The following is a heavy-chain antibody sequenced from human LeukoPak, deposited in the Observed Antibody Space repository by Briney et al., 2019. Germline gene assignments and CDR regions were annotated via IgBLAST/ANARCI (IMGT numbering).Heavy chain of an antibody. CDR2: ISSSSSYI. CDR3: ARDRGSSSPWFDP. D-gene: IGHD6-6*01. CDR1: RFTVSSNY. V-gene: IGHV3-21*01. Sequence: GGSLRLSCAASRFTVSSNYMTWVRQAAGKGLEWVSSISSSSSYIYYADSVKGRFTISRDNAKNSLYLQMNSLRAEDTAVYYCARDRGSSSPWFDPWGQGTLVTVSS. J-gene: IGHJ5*02.